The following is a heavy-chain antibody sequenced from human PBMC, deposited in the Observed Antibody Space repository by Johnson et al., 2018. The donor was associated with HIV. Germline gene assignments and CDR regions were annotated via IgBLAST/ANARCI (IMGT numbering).Heavy chain of an antibody. CDR2: ISYDGSNK. D-gene: IGHD5-18*01. V-gene: IGHV3-30*14. CDR3: ARGVTGYSYGT. CDR1: GFTFSSYA. J-gene: IGHJ3*01. Sequence: QVQLVESGGGVVQPGRPLRLSCAASGFTFSSYAMHWVRQAPGKGLEWVAVISYDGSNKYYADSVRGRFTISRDNSKNTLYLQMNSLRVEDTAVYYCARGVTGYSYGTWGQGTMVTVSS.